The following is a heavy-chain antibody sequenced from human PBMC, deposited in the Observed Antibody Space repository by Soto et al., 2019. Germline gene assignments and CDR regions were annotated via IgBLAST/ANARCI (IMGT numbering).Heavy chain of an antibody. Sequence: GGSMRPFSAVSGLTLTDAGMNWVRQAPGKGLEGVGRIKSKAHGGTTDYGPPVKGRFTISRDDSRNMLYLQMNGPKTEDTAVYYCTTGITAEKYWGQGTLVTVSS. CDR2: IKSKAHGGTT. V-gene: IGHV3-15*07. J-gene: IGHJ4*02. D-gene: IGHD6-13*01. CDR1: GLTLTDAG. CDR3: TTGITAEKY.